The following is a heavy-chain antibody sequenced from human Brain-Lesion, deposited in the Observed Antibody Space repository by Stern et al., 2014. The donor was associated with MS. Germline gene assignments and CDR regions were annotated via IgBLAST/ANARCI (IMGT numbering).Heavy chain of an antibody. J-gene: IGHJ4*02. CDR1: GFTFSSYV. CDR2: IWNDGTNK. V-gene: IGHV3-33*01. CDR3: ARDVGYGDYGTLVLGY. D-gene: IGHD4-17*01. Sequence: QVQLGESGGGVVQPGGSLRLSCAASGFTFSSYVMHWVRQAPGTGLEWVALIWNDGTNKFYADSVKGRFTISRGNSQNTLHLQMNSLRVEDTAVYYCARDVGYGDYGTLVLGYWGQGTLVTVSS.